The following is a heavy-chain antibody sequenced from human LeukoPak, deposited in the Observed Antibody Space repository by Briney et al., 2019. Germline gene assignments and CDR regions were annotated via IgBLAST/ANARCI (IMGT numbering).Heavy chain of an antibody. CDR2: IRSSSSTI. Sequence: GGSLRLSCAASGFTFSTYSMNWVRQAPGKGLEWVSYIRSSSSTIYYADSVKGRFAISRDNAKNSLYLQMNSLRAEDTAVFYCARGSTYYDSSGQVPFDYWGQGTLVTVSS. V-gene: IGHV3-48*04. CDR1: GFTFSTYS. D-gene: IGHD3-22*01. J-gene: IGHJ4*02. CDR3: ARGSTYYDSSGQVPFDY.